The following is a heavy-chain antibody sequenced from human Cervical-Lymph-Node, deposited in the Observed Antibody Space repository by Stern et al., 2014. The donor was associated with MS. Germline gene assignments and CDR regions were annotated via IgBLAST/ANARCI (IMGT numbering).Heavy chain of an antibody. CDR2: ITNSGASM. Sequence: EVQLAESGGGLVTPGGSLRLSCAASGFTFSDYSMHWVRQAPGKGLEWVSSITNSGASMYYGDSVKGRFTISRDNAKNTLYLQMDSLSAEDTATYFCASTLHGGLYNWFDPWGQGTLVTVSS. V-gene: IGHV3-21*01. CDR3: ASTLHGGLYNWFDP. J-gene: IGHJ5*02. CDR1: GFTFSDYS. D-gene: IGHD2-2*01.